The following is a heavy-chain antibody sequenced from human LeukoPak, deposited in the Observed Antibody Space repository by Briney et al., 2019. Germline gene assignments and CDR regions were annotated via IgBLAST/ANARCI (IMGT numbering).Heavy chain of an antibody. J-gene: IGHJ6*04. CDR3: AREGGGSCYSSVCYYYGMDV. CDR1: GFTFSSYA. CDR2: ISYDGSNK. Sequence: PGGSLRLSCAASGFTFSSYAMHWVRQAPGKGLERVAVISYDGSNKYYADSVKGRFTISRDNSKNTLYLQMNSLRAEDTAEYYCAREGGGSCYSSVCYYYGMDVWGKGTTVTVSS. V-gene: IGHV3-30*04. D-gene: IGHD2-15*01.